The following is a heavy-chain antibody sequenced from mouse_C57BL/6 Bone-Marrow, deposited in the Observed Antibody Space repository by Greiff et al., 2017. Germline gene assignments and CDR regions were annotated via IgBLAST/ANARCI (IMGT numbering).Heavy chain of an antibody. V-gene: IGHV3-3*01. Sequence: EVQLVESGPSLVRPSQTLSLTCTVTGFSINSDCYWIWIRQFPGNKLEYIGYTFYSGITYYNPSLESRTYITRDTPKNQFSLKLSSVTTEDTATYYCARLPRWDYAMDYWGQGTSVTVSS. J-gene: IGHJ4*01. D-gene: IGHD2-12*01. CDR1: GFSINSDCY. CDR2: TFYSGIT. CDR3: ARLPRWDYAMDY.